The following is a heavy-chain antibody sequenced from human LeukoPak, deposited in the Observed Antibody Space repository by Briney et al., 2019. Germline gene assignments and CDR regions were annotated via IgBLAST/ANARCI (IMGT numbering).Heavy chain of an antibody. D-gene: IGHD1-1*01. V-gene: IGHV3-30*18. Sequence: GGPLRLSCTASGFTFRTYHVHWVPESPGKALEGVAVMSYNENYEYYADSVKGRFTISRDSSKKTLYLQMNSLRAEDTAVYYCAKDRNGVYFDYWGQGTLVTVST. J-gene: IGHJ4*02. CDR3: AKDRNGVYFDY. CDR2: MSYNENYE. CDR1: GFTFRTYH.